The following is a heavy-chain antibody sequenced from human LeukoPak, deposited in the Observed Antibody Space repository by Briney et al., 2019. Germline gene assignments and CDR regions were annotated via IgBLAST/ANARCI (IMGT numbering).Heavy chain of an antibody. J-gene: IGHJ4*02. Sequence: GGSLRLSCAASGFTFSSYAMSWVRQAPGKGLEWVSAISGSGGSTYYADSVKGRFTISRDNSKNTLYLQMNSLRAEDTAVYYCANGVPGDSSGFYYFDYWGQGTLVTVSS. D-gene: IGHD3-22*01. CDR3: ANGVPGDSSGFYYFDY. CDR2: ISGSGGST. CDR1: GFTFSSYA. V-gene: IGHV3-23*01.